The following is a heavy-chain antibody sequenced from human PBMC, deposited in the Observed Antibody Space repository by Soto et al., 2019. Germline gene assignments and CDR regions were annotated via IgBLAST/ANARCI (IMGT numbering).Heavy chain of an antibody. D-gene: IGHD2-2*01. CDR3: GNDPYADAFDI. V-gene: IGHV4-34*01. J-gene: IGHJ3*02. CDR2: INQSGST. CDR1: GASLSGYD. Sequence: SETLSLTCAVFGASLSGYDWSWIRQPPGKGLEWIGEINQSGSTNYNSSLKSRVTISMDTSRNQFSLKLTSVTAADTAMYYYGNDPYADAFDIWGRGTMVTVSS.